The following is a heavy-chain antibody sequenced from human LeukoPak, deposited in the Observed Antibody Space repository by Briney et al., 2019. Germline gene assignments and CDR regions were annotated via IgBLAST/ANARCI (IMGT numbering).Heavy chain of an antibody. CDR2: IGPDGSSA. J-gene: IGHJ4*02. Sequence: GSLRLSSAASGFTFSSYWMHWVRQPPAKGLLWVSRIGPDGSSAIYADSVKGRFTISRDNAKNTLYLQMNSLRAEDTAVYYCAGVNVCPRCHFDYWGQGTLVTVPS. CDR3: AGVNVCPRCHFDY. V-gene: IGHV3-74*01. D-gene: IGHD3-16*01. CDR1: GFTFSSYW.